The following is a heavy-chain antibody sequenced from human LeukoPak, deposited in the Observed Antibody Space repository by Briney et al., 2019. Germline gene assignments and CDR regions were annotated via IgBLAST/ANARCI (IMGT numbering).Heavy chain of an antibody. J-gene: IGHJ4*02. CDR1: GGSFSGYY. V-gene: IGHV4-34*01. CDR2: INHSGST. D-gene: IGHD3-9*01. CDR3: ARRTRWLPYDY. Sequence: SETLSLTCAVYGGSFSGYYWSWICQPPGKGLEWIGEINHSGSTNYNPSLKSRVTISVDTSKNQFSLKLSSVTAADTAVYYCARRTRWLPYDYWGQGTLVTVSS.